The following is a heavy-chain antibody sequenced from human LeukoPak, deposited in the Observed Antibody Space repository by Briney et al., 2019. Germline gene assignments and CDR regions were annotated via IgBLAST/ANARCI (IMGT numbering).Heavy chain of an antibody. D-gene: IGHD3-3*01. CDR2: IYYSGST. J-gene: IGHJ4*02. CDR1: DVSISSYY. V-gene: IGHV4-59*01. CDR3: AIHFGKYYFDY. Sequence: PSETLSLTCTVSDVSISSYYWSWIRQPPGKGLEWIGYIYYSGSTNYNPSLKSRVTISVDTSKNQFSLKLSSVTAADTAVYYCAIHFGKYYFDYWGQGTLVTVSS.